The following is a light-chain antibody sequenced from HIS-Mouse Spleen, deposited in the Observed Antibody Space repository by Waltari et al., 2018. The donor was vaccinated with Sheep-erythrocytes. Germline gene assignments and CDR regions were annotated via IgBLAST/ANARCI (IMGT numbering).Light chain of an antibody. Sequence: QSALTQPRSVSGSPGQSVTISCTGTSSDVGGYNYVSWYQQHPGKAPKLMIYDVSKRPSGVPDRLSGSKSGNTASLTISGLQAEDEADYYGCSYAGSYNHVFATGTKVTVL. CDR1: SSDVGGYNY. V-gene: IGLV2-11*01. CDR3: CSYAGSYNHV. J-gene: IGLJ1*01. CDR2: DVS.